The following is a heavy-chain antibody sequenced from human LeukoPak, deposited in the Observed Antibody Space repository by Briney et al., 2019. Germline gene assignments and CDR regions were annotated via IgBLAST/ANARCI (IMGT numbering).Heavy chain of an antibody. CDR3: ARDPIVLVVSAYHYYGMAV. Sequence: GASVKVSCKASGGTFISYAISGVRQAPGQGREGMGRIIPIFGKANYAQKFQGGVTITADKSTSTAYIELSSLRSQDTAVYYCARDPIVLVVSAYHYYGMAVWGQGTTDTVSS. V-gene: IGHV1-69*04. CDR2: IIPIFGKA. J-gene: IGHJ6*02. D-gene: IGHD2-15*01. CDR1: GGTFISYA.